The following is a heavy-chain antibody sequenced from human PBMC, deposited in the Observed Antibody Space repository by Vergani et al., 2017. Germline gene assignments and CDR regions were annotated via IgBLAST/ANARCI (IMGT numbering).Heavy chain of an antibody. V-gene: IGHV3-13*01. Sequence: EVQLVESGGGLVQPGGSLRLSCAASGFTFSSYDMHWVRQATGKGLEWVSAIGTAGDTYYPGSVKGRFTISRENAKNSLYLQMNSLRAGDTAVYYCARERRRSGQHTWGPYYYYGMDVWGQGTTVTVSS. J-gene: IGHJ6*02. CDR3: ARERRRSGQHTWGPYYYYGMDV. D-gene: IGHD3-16*01. CDR1: GFTFSSYD. CDR2: IGTAGDT.